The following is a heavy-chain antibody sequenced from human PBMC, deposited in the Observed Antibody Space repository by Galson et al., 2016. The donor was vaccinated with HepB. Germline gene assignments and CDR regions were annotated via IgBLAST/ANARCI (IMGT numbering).Heavy chain of an antibody. V-gene: IGHV3-30-3*01. CDR1: GFTFSDYA. CDR3: ARDSSSTSWYEWSED. J-gene: IGHJ4*02. D-gene: IGHD6-13*01. Sequence: SLRLSCAASGFTFSDYAMHWVRQAPGKGLEWVAVISYDGSNKYYADSVKGRFTISRDNSKNTLYLQMNSLRAEDTAMYYCARDSSSTSWYEWSEDWGQGTLVIVSS. CDR2: ISYDGSNK.